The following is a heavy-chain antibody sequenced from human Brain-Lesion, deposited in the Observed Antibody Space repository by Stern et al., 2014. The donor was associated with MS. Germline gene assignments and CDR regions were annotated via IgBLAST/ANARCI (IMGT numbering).Heavy chain of an antibody. CDR3: ARVRIPAASQYNGFDP. CDR1: GGSISSGGYY. V-gene: IGHV4-31*03. D-gene: IGHD2-2*01. Sequence: QVQLQQSGPGLVKPSQTLSLTCTVSGGSISSGGYYWSWIRQHPGKGLEWIGYIYRDGSTFYNPSLKGRVTISIDTSHLQFLLKMTSVTAADTAVYYCARVRIPAASQYNGFDPGGRGPLVPVPS. CDR2: IYRDGST. J-gene: IGHJ5*02.